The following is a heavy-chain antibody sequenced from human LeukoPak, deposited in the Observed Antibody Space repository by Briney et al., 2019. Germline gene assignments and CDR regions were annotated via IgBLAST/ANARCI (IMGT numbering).Heavy chain of an antibody. D-gene: IGHD4-17*01. J-gene: IGHJ4*02. V-gene: IGHV4-34*01. CDR2: INHSGST. Sequence: SETLSLTCAVYGGSFSGYYWSWIRQPPGKGLEWIGEINHSGSTNYNPSLKSRVTISVDTSKNQFSLKLSSVTAADTAVYYCARPGDYGDYAYWGQGALVTVSS. CDR1: GGSFSGYY. CDR3: ARPGDYGDYAY.